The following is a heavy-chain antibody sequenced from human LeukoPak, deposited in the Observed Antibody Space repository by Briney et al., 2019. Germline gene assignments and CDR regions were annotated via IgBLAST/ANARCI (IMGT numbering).Heavy chain of an antibody. CDR2: IYYSGST. D-gene: IGHD6-19*01. CDR3: ARGTLYRGWSYYLDF. Sequence: PSETLSLTCTVSGGSISSYYWSWIRQPPGKGLEWIGSIYYSGSTYYNPSLKSRVTISVDTSKNQFSLKLSSVTAADTAMYYCARGTLYRGWSYYLDFWGQGSQVTVSS. CDR1: GGSISSYY. V-gene: IGHV4-59*12. J-gene: IGHJ4*02.